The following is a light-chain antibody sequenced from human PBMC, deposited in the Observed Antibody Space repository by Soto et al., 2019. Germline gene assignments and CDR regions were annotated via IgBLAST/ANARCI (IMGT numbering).Light chain of an antibody. CDR3: CSYAGSYTYV. CDR1: SSDVGDYYY. Sequence: QSALTQPRSVSGSPGQSVTISCTGTSSDVGDYYYVSWYQQYPDKAPKLMIYDVGKRPSGVPGRFSGSKSGNTASLTISGLQTEDEADYYCCSYAGSYTYVFGTGTKVTVL. V-gene: IGLV2-11*01. CDR2: DVG. J-gene: IGLJ1*01.